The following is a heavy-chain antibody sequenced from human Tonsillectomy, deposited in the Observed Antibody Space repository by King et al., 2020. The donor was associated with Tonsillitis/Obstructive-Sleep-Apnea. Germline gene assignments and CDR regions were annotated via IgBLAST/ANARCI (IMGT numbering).Heavy chain of an antibody. V-gene: IGHV4-59*01. D-gene: IGHD1-1*01. Sequence: LQLQESGPGLVKPSETLSLTCTVSGGSISSYYWSWIRQPPGKGLEWIGYIYYSGSTNYNPSLKSRVTISVDTSKNQFSLKLSSVTAADTAVYYCARDQEGTASVYYYYGMDVWGQGTTVTVSS. CDR1: GGSISSYY. CDR3: ARDQEGTASVYYYYGMDV. J-gene: IGHJ6*02. CDR2: IYYSGST.